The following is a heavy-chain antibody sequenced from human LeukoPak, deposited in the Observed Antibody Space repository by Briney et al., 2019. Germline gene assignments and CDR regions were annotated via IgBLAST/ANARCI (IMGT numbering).Heavy chain of an antibody. CDR2: ISSSSSYI. CDR3: ARAPPNYYGSGSYSTQFDN. CDR1: GFTFSSYS. V-gene: IGHV3-21*01. Sequence: GGSLRLSCAASGFTFSSYSMNWVRQAPGKGLEWVSSISSSSSYIYYADSVKGRFTISRDNAKNTLYLQMNSLRAEDTAVYHCARAPPNYYGSGSYSTQFDNWGQGTLVTVSS. D-gene: IGHD3-10*01. J-gene: IGHJ4*02.